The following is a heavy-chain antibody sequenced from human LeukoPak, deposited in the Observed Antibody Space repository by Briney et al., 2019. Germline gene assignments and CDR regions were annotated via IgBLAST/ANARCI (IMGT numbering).Heavy chain of an antibody. V-gene: IGHV3-23*01. CDR3: AKVLDYDYVWGSFDY. Sequence: PGGSLRLSCAASGFTFSSYAMSWVRQAPGKGLEWVSAISGSGGSTYYADSAKGRFTISRDNSKNTLYLQMNSLRAEDTAVYYCAKVLDYDYVWGSFDYWGQGTLVTVSS. J-gene: IGHJ4*02. D-gene: IGHD3-16*01. CDR1: GFTFSSYA. CDR2: ISGSGGST.